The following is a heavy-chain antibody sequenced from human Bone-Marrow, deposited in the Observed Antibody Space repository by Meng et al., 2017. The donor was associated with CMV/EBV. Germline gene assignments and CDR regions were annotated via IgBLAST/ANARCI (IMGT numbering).Heavy chain of an antibody. CDR3: ARASPGYYYYYGMDV. V-gene: IGHV4-59*01. CDR2: IYYSGST. CDR1: GGSIRSYY. J-gene: IGHJ6*02. Sequence: SETLSLTCTVSGGSIRSYYWSWIRQPPGKGLEWIGYIYYSGSTNYNPSLKSRVTISVDTSKNQFSLKLSSVTAADTAVYYCARASPGYYYYYGMDVWGQGTTVTVSS.